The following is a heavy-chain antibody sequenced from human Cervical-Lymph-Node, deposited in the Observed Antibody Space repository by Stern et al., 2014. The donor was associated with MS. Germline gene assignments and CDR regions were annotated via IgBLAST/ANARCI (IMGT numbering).Heavy chain of an antibody. D-gene: IGHD6-19*01. CDR3: ASLDRQWLPDPFDY. V-gene: IGHV4-4*02. CDR2: IYHSGST. CDR1: GGSISSSNW. Sequence: VQLVESGPGLVKPSGTLSLTCAVSGGSISSSNWWSWVRQPPGKGLEWIGEIYHSGSTNYNPSPKSRVTISVDKSKNQFSLKLSSVTAADTAVYYCASLDRQWLPDPFDYWGQGTLVTVSS. J-gene: IGHJ4*02.